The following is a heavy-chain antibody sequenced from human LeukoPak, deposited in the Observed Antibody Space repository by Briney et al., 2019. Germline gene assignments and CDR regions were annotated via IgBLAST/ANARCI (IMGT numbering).Heavy chain of an antibody. CDR3: ARDRVAVVVPAATPYFDY. Sequence: LSLTCTVSGGSISSSSYYWGWIRQPPGKGLEWVAVISYDGSNKYYADSVKGRFTISRDNSKNTLYLQMNSLRAEDTAVYYCARDRVAVVVPAATPYFDYWGQGTLVTVSS. CDR2: ISYDGSNK. D-gene: IGHD2-2*01. CDR1: GGSISSSS. V-gene: IGHV3-30-3*01. J-gene: IGHJ4*02.